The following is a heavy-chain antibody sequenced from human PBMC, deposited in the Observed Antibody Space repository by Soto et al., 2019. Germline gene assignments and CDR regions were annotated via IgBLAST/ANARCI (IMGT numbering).Heavy chain of an antibody. J-gene: IGHJ4*02. V-gene: IGHV1-18*01. Sequence: QVQLVQSGAEVKKPGASVKVSCKASGYTFTNYGISWVRQAPGQGLEWMGWISHWGKTNYAQKLQGRVTMTTDTSASTAFMELRSLSSDDTAMYFCARDLDGSGSYYTDYWGQGTLVTVSS. CDR3: ARDLDGSGSYYTDY. CDR1: GYTFTNYG. CDR2: ISHWGKT. D-gene: IGHD3-10*01.